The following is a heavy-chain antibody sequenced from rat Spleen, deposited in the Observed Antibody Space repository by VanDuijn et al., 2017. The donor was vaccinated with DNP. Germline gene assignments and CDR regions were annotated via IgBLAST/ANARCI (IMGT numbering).Heavy chain of an antibody. CDR3: ARSNYDGSYYHGWFAN. CDR1: GYSITSNY. D-gene: IGHD1-12*02. V-gene: IGHV3-1*01. Sequence: EVQLQESGPGLVKPSQSLSLTCSVPGYSITSNYWGWIRQFPGNKMEWMGYISYSGSTSYNPSLKSRISITRDTSKNQFFLQLNSVTTEDTATYFCARSNYDGSYYHGWFANWGQGTLVTVSS. J-gene: IGHJ3*01. CDR2: ISYSGST.